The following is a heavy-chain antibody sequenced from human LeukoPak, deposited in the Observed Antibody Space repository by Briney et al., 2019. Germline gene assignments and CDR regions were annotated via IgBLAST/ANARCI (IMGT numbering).Heavy chain of an antibody. J-gene: IGHJ4*02. D-gene: IGHD3-10*01. CDR2: IKKKGDGGTT. CDR1: GFTFSSYS. Sequence: PGGSLRLSCAASGFTFSSYSMNWVRQAPGKGLEWVGRIKKKGDGGTTDYAAPGKGRFTISRDDSKNMLYLEMNNPKIEDTAVYYCTTVTMVRDYDYWGQGTLVTVSS. V-gene: IGHV3-15*01. CDR3: TTVTMVRDYDY.